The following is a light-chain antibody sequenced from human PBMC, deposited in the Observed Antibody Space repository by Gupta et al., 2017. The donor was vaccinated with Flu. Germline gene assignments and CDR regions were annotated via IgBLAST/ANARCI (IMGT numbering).Light chain of an antibody. CDR3: GTWDSRLSVV. V-gene: IGLV1-51*01. Sequence: QSVLTQPPSVSAAPGQKVTISCSGSSSNIGNNYVSWYQQLPGTAPKLLIYDNSRRPSGIPDRFSGSKSGTSATLGITGLQTGDEADYYCGTWDSRLSVVFGGGTKLTVL. CDR2: DNS. CDR1: SSNIGNNY. J-gene: IGLJ2*01.